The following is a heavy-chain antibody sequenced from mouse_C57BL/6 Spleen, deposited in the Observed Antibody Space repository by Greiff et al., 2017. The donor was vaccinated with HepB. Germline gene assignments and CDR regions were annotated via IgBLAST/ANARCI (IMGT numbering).Heavy chain of an antibody. CDR2: INPSTGGT. Sequence: VQLQQSGPELVKPGASVKISCKASGYSFTGYYMNWVKQSPEKSLEWIGEINPSTGGTTYNQKFKAKATLTVDKSSSTAYMQLKSLTSEDSAVYYCASRDSNHGGDYWGQGTSVTVSS. D-gene: IGHD2-5*01. V-gene: IGHV1-42*01. J-gene: IGHJ4*01. CDR3: ASRDSNHGGDY. CDR1: GYSFTGYY.